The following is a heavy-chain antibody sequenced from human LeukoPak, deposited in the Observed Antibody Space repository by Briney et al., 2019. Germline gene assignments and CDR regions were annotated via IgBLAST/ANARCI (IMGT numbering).Heavy chain of an antibody. D-gene: IGHD1-26*01. CDR1: GFTFGSSA. Sequence: GGSLRLSCVASGFTFGSSAMNWARQAPGRGLEWFSTIDDSSFSTHYADSVRGRFTISRDNSKNTLYLQMNSLRAEDTAVYYCAKDVSVVVGATSDWGQGTLVTVSS. CDR2: IDDSSFST. J-gene: IGHJ1*01. V-gene: IGHV3-23*01. CDR3: AKDVSVVVGATSD.